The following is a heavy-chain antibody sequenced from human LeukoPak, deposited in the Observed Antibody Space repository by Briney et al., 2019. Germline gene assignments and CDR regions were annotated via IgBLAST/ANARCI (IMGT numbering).Heavy chain of an antibody. V-gene: IGHV4-59*01. CDR3: AALAIAVAGRSDY. D-gene: IGHD6-19*01. Sequence: SETLSLTCTVSGDSISSYYWSWIRQPPGKGLEWIGYIYDSGTTNYNPSLKSRVTISIDTSKNQFSLKLSSVTAADTAVYYCAALAIAVAGRSDYWGQGTLVTVSS. CDR2: IYDSGTT. J-gene: IGHJ4*02. CDR1: GDSISSYY.